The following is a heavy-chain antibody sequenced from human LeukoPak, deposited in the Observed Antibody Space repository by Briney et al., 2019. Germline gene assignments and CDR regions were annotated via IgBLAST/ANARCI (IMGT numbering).Heavy chain of an antibody. J-gene: IGHJ3*02. V-gene: IGHV3-23*01. CDR1: GFTFSSYA. Sequence: GGSLRLSWAASGFTFSSYAMSWVRQAPGKGLEWVSAISGSGGSTYYADSVKGRFTISRDNSKNTLYLQMNSLRAEDTAVYYCASTKQWTHDAFDIWGQGTMVTVSS. CDR2: ISGSGGST. D-gene: IGHD6-19*01. CDR3: ASTKQWTHDAFDI.